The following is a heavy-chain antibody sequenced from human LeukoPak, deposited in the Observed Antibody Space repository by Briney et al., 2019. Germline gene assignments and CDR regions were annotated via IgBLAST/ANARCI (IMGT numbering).Heavy chain of an antibody. V-gene: IGHV3-11*01. CDR3: ARVSSYSYGQHFDY. J-gene: IGHJ4*02. D-gene: IGHD5-18*01. CDR2: ISSSGSTI. Sequence: GGSLRLSCAASGFTFSDYYMSWIRQAPGQGLEWVSYISSSGSTIYYADSVKGRFTISRDNAKNSLYLQMNSLRAEDTAVYYCARVSSYSYGQHFDYWGQGTLVTVSS. CDR1: GFTFSDYY.